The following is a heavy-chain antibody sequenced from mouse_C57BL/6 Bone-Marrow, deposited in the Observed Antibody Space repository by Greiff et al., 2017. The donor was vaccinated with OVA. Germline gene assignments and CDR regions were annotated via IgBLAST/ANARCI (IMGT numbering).Heavy chain of an antibody. D-gene: IGHD2-4*01. CDR3: ARVFFDDYDENYAMDY. CDR2: INSDGSST. J-gene: IGHJ4*01. V-gene: IGHV5-16*01. Sequence: EVMLVESEGGLVQPGSSMKLSCTASGFTFSDYYMAWVRQVPEKGLEWVANINSDGSSTYYLDSLKSRFIISRDNAKNILYLQMSSLKSEDTATYYCARVFFDDYDENYAMDYWGQGTSVTVSS. CDR1: GFTFSDYY.